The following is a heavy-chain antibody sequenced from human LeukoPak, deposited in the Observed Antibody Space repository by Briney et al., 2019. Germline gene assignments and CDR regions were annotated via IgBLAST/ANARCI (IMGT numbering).Heavy chain of an antibody. V-gene: IGHV3-7*01. J-gene: IGHJ3*02. CDR2: MNQDGSQK. CDR1: GSRFNNYW. CDR3: ARDLGAFDI. Sequence: PGGSLRLSCVVSGSRFNNYWMTWVRQVPGKGLEWVANMNQDGSQKYYVDSVRGRFTISRDNAKSSLYLQMNSVRAEDTAVYYCARDLGAFDIWGQGTMVTVSS. D-gene: IGHD3-16*01.